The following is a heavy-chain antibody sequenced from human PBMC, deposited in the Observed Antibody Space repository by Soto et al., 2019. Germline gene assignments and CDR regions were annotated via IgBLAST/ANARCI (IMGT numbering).Heavy chain of an antibody. CDR1: GGTFSSYT. V-gene: IGHV1-69*02. D-gene: IGHD3-10*01. Sequence: QVQLVQSGAEVKKPGSSVKVSCKASGGTFSSYTISWVRQAPGQGLEWMGRIIPILGIANYAQKFQGRVTITADKSTSTAYMEMSSLRSEDTAVYYCASHDYGSGSHNGDWGQGTLVTVSS. CDR2: IIPILGIA. CDR3: ASHDYGSGSHNGD. J-gene: IGHJ4*02.